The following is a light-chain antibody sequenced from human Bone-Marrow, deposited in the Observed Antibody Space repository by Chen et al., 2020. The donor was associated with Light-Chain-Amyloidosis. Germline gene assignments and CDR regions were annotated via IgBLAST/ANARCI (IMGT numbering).Light chain of an antibody. V-gene: IGLV2-14*01. Sequence: QSAPTQPASVSGSPGQSITISFTGTSSAVGGDNHVSWYQQHPDKAPKLMIYEVTNRPSWVPDRFSGSKSDNTASLTISGLQTEDEADYFCSSYTITNTLVFGSGTRVTVL. CDR2: EVT. J-gene: IGLJ1*01. CDR1: SSAVGGDNH. CDR3: SSYTITNTLV.